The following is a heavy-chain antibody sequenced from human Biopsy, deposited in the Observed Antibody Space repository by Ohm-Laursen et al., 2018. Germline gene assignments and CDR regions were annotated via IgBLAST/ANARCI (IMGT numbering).Heavy chain of an antibody. J-gene: IGHJ5*02. CDR2: ISYTGYT. V-gene: IGHV4-59*01. CDR1: GDSISTYY. CDR3: ARDYDTSGYYYVS. Sequence: GTLSLTCTVSGDSISTYYWSWIRQPPGKGLEWIGHISYTGYTSYNASLKSRVTISVDTSRNHFSLRLSSLTAADTAVYYCARDYDTSGYYYVSWGQGTQVTVSS. D-gene: IGHD3-22*01.